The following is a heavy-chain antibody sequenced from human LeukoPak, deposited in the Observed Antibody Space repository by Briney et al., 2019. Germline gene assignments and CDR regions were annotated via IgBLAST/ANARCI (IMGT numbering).Heavy chain of an antibody. CDR1: GFTFSDYY. D-gene: IGHD4-17*01. CDR3: ARAHYGDSPLLFDY. CDR2: ISSSGSTI. J-gene: IGHJ4*02. V-gene: IGHV3-11*01. Sequence: GGSLRLSCAASGFTFSDYYMSWLRQAPGKGLEWVSYISSSGSTIYYADSVKGRFTISRDNAKNSLYLQMNSLRAEDTAVYYCARAHYGDSPLLFDYWGQGTLVTVSS.